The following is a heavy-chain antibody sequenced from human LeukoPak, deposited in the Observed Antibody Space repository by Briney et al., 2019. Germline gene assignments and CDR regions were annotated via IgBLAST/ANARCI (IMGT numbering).Heavy chain of an antibody. V-gene: IGHV4-34*01. CDR2: INHSGST. CDR1: GGSFSGYY. CDR3: ARGYQLPHYYGMDV. D-gene: IGHD2-2*01. J-gene: IGHJ6*04. Sequence: SETLSLTCAVYGGSFSGYYWSWIRQPPGKGLEWIGEINHSGSTNYNPSLKSRVTISVDTSKNQFSLKLSSVTAADTAVYYSARGYQLPHYYGMDVWGKGTTVTVSS.